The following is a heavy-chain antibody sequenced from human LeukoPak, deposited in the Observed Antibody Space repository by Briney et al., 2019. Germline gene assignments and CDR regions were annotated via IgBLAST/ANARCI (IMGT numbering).Heavy chain of an antibody. CDR2: IYSGGST. D-gene: IGHD6-13*01. V-gene: IGHV3-66*01. CDR3: ARDPPRYSSSWYSSGY. J-gene: IGHJ4*02. CDR1: GFTVSSNY. Sequence: GGSLRLSCAASGFTVSSNYMSWVRQAPGKGLEWVSVIYSGGSTHYADSVKGRFTISRDNSKNTLYLQMNSLRAEDTAVYYCARDPPRYSSSWYSSGYWGQGTLVTVSS.